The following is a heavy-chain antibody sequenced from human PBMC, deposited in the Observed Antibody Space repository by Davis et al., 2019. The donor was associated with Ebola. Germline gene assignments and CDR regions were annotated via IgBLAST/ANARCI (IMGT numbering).Heavy chain of an antibody. J-gene: IGHJ4*02. CDR2: INTRGDAR. CDR3: ARDYLFAFDS. Sequence: PAGSLRLSCVTSGFTFTFYSFNWVRQSPGRGLEWVAHINTRGDARVYADSVKGRFAISRDDATNSIYLQMDPLKHEDAAVYFCARDYLFAFDSWGQGTPVTVSS. CDR1: GFTFTFYS. V-gene: IGHV3-48*02.